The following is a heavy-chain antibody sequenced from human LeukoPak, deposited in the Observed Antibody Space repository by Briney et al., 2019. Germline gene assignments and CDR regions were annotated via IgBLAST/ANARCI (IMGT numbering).Heavy chain of an antibody. J-gene: IGHJ4*02. D-gene: IGHD5-24*01. CDR2: ISSSSTTI. CDR1: GFTFSSYS. Sequence: QPGGSLRLSCAASGFTFSSYSMNWVRQAPGKGLEWVSYISSSSTTIHYADSVKGRFTISRDNAKNSLYLQMNSLRAEDTAVYYCARPRGNVEMAAIPFDYWGQGTLVTVSS. CDR3: ARPRGNVEMAAIPFDY. V-gene: IGHV3-48*04.